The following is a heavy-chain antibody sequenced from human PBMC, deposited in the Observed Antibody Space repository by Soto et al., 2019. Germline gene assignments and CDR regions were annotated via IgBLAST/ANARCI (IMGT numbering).Heavy chain of an antibody. CDR2: INHSGST. V-gene: IGHV4-34*01. J-gene: IGHJ1*01. D-gene: IGHD2-15*01. CDR3: ARVRYCSGCSCYPHFQH. CDR1: GGSFIGYY. Sequence: QVQLQQWGAGLLKPSETLSLTCAVYGGSFIGYYWSWIRQPPGKRLEWIGEINHSGSTNHNPALKSRVSISVDTSKNQFSLKLSSVTAADTAVYYCARVRYCSGCSCYPHFQHWGQGTMVTVSS.